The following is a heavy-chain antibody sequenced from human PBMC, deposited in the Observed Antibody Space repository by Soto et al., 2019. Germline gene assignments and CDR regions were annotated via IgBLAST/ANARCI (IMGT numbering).Heavy chain of an antibody. Sequence: SETLSLTCTASGGSISSNSYYWGWIRQPPGEGLEWIGSIYYSGSTYYNPSLKSRVTISVDTSKNQFSLKLSSVTAADTAVYYWPGLTYFHSSDYWVHWGKGTRVTAS. V-gene: IGHV4-39*01. CDR2: IYYSGST. D-gene: IGHD3-22*01. CDR1: GGSISSNSYY. J-gene: IGHJ4*02. CDR3: PGLTYFHSSDYWVH.